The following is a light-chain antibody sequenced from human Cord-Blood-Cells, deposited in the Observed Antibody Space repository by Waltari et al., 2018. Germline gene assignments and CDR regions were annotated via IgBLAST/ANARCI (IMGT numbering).Light chain of an antibody. CDR3: QAWDSSTYV. CDR1: NIGDKY. V-gene: IGLV3-1*01. J-gene: IGLJ1*01. Sequence: SYELTQPPSVSVSPGQTASITCPGDNIGDKYACLYQQKPGPSPVLVIYQDSKRPSGIPERFSGSNSGNTATLTISGTQAMDEADYYCQAWDSSTYVFGTGTKVTVL. CDR2: QDS.